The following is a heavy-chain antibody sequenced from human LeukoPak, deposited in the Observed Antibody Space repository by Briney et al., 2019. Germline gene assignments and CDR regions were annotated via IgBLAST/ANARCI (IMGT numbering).Heavy chain of an antibody. CDR3: ARLPLEGGAFDI. D-gene: IGHD1-1*01. Sequence: SETLSLTCTVSGGSISSSSYYWGWIRQPPGKGLEWIGSIYYSGSTYYNPSLKSRVTISVDTSKNQFSLKLSSVTAADTAVYYRARLPLEGGAFDIWGQGTMVTVSS. CDR2: IYYSGST. V-gene: IGHV4-39*01. CDR1: GGSISSSSYY. J-gene: IGHJ3*02.